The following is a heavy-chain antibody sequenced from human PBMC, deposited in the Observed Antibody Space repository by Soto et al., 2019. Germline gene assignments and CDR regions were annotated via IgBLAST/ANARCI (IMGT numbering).Heavy chain of an antibody. D-gene: IGHD2-2*01. J-gene: IGHJ6*03. CDR2: INHSGST. Sequence: SETLSLTCAVYGGSFSGYYWSWIRQTPGKGLEWIGEINHSGSTNYNPSLKSRVTISVDTSKNQFSLKLSSVTAADTAVYYCARGVVPAAIDAISYYYYMDVWGKGTTVTVSS. CDR1: GGSFSGYY. V-gene: IGHV4-34*01. CDR3: ARGVVPAAIDAISYYYYMDV.